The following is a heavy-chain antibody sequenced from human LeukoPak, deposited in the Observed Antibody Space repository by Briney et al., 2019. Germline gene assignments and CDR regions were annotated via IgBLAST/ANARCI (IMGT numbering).Heavy chain of an antibody. D-gene: IGHD5-24*01. CDR2: ISSSSSYI. CDR1: GFTFSSYS. CDR3: ARGLGREMAYTAFDI. J-gene: IGHJ3*02. V-gene: IGHV3-21*01. Sequence: GGSLRLSCAASGFTFSSYSMNWVRQAPGKGLEWVSSISSSSSYIYYADSVKGRFTISRDNAKNSLYLQMNSLRAEDTAVYYCARGLGREMAYTAFDIWGQGTMVTVSS.